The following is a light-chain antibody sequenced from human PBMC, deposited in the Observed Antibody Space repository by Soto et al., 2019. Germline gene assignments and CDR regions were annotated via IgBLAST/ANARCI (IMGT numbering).Light chain of an antibody. CDR3: HQYGSSPRT. CDR1: QSVSSY. J-gene: IGKJ1*01. CDR2: GAS. Sequence: EIVLTQSPGTLSLSPGERATLSCWASQSVSSYLAWYQQKPGQAPRLLIYGASSRATGIPDRFSGGGSGTDFTLTISRLEPEDFAVYYCHQYGSSPRTFGQGTKVEIK. V-gene: IGKV3-20*01.